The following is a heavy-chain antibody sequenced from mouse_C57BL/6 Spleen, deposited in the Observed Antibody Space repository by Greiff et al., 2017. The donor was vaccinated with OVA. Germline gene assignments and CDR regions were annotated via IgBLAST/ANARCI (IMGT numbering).Heavy chain of an antibody. CDR1: GYTFTTYP. Sequence: QVQLQQSGAELVKPGASVKMSCKASGYTFTTYPIEWMKQNHGQSLEWIGNFHPYNDDTKYNEKFKGKATLTVETSSSTVYLELSRFTSDDSAVYDSASRARTAWTFDYWGQGTTLTVSS. CDR2: FHPYNDDT. CDR3: ASRARTAWTFDY. V-gene: IGHV1-47*01. J-gene: IGHJ2*01. D-gene: IGHD1-2*01.